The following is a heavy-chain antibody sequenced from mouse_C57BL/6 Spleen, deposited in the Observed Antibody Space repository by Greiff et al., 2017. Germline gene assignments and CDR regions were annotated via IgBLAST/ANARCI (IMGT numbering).Heavy chain of an antibody. D-gene: IGHD2-4*01. CDR3: ARIYDYGPWFAY. CDR1: GFTFSDYG. V-gene: IGHV5-17*01. Sequence: EVMLVESGGGLVKPAGSLKLSCAASGFTFSDYGMHWVRQAPEKGLEWVAYISSGSSTIYYADTVKGRFTISRDNAKNTLFLQMTSLRSEDTAMYYCARIYDYGPWFAYWGQGTLVTVSA. J-gene: IGHJ3*01. CDR2: ISSGSSTI.